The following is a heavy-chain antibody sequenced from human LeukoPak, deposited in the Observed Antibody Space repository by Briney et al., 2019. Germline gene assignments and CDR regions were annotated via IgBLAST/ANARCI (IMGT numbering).Heavy chain of an antibody. J-gene: IGHJ4*02. Sequence: SETLSLTCTVSGGSISSSSYYWGWIRQPPGKGLEWIGSIYYSGSTYYNPSPKSRVTISVDTSKNQFSLKLSSVTAADTAVYYCARTMLWFGESSIDYWGQGTLVTVSS. CDR2: IYYSGST. CDR1: GGSISSSSYY. V-gene: IGHV4-39*07. D-gene: IGHD3-10*01. CDR3: ARTMLWFGESSIDY.